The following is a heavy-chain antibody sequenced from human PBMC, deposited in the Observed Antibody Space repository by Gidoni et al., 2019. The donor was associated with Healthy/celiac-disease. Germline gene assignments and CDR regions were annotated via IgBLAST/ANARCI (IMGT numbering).Heavy chain of an antibody. J-gene: IGHJ4*02. D-gene: IGHD4-4*01. CDR3: ARVYSNYFYFDY. CDR2: INHRGST. V-gene: IGHV4-34*01. CDR1: GWSFSAYY. Sequence: AQLQQWGAGLLKPSATMSITCGVCGWSFSAYYRRWIPQPPGKGLEWIGEINHRGSTNYNPSLKRRVTISVDTSKNQFSLKLSSVTAADTAVYYCARVYSNYFYFDYWGQGTLVTVSS.